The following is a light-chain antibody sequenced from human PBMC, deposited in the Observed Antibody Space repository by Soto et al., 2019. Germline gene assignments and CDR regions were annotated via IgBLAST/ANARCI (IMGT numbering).Light chain of an antibody. Sequence: EIVLTQYPGTLSLSPGERATLSRRASQSVSSSYLAWYQQKPGQAPRLLIYGASSRATGIPDRFSGSGSGTDFTLTISRLEPEDFAVYFCQHFGSSPPITFGQGTRLEIK. V-gene: IGKV3-20*01. CDR3: QHFGSSPPIT. CDR2: GAS. J-gene: IGKJ5*01. CDR1: QSVSSSY.